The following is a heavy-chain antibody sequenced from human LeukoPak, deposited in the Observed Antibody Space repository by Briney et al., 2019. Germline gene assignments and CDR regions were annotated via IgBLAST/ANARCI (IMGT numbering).Heavy chain of an antibody. Sequence: PGGSLRLSCAASGFTVSSNYMSWVRQAPGKGLEWVSVIYSGGSTYYADSVKGRFTISRDNSKNTLYLQMNSLRAEDTAVYYCARLAVTTPYYFDYWGQGTLVTVSS. J-gene: IGHJ4*02. CDR3: ARLAVTTPYYFDY. V-gene: IGHV3-66*04. CDR2: IYSGGST. CDR1: GFTVSSNY. D-gene: IGHD2-21*02.